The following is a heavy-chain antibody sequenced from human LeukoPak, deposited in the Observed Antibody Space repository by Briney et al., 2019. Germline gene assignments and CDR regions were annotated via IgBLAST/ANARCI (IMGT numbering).Heavy chain of an antibody. Sequence: ASVKVSCKASGYTFTGYYIHWVRQAPGQGLEWMGWSNPNSGGTNYAQKVQGRVTMTRDTSISTAYMELSRLRSDDTAVYYCATNPMFGEFPLYYYYYMDVWGKGTTVTVSS. V-gene: IGHV1-2*02. J-gene: IGHJ6*03. D-gene: IGHD3-10*02. CDR2: SNPNSGGT. CDR3: ATNPMFGEFPLYYYYYMDV. CDR1: GYTFTGYY.